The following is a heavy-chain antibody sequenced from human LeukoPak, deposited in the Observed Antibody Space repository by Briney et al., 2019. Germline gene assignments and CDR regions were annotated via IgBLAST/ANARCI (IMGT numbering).Heavy chain of an antibody. CDR1: GYTFTGYY. J-gene: IGHJ4*02. D-gene: IGHD4-17*01. CDR3: AREVDDYGDFKRGFDY. CDR2: INPNSGGT. V-gene: IGHV1-2*06. Sequence: GASVKVSCKASGYTFTGYYMHWVRQAPGQGPEWMGRINPNSGGTNYAQKFQVRVTMTRDTSISTAYMELSRLRSDDTAVYYCAREVDDYGDFKRGFDYWGQGTLVTVSS.